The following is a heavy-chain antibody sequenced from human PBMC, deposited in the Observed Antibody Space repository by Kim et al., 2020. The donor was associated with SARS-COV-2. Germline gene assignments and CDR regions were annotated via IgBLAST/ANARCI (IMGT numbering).Heavy chain of an antibody. D-gene: IGHD2-2*01. CDR1: GFTFSSYA. V-gene: IGHV3-64D*06. CDR2: ISSNGGST. J-gene: IGHJ4*02. Sequence: GGSLRLSCSASGFTFSSYAMHWVRQAPGKGLEYVSAISSNGGSTYYADSVKGRFTISRDNSKNTLYLQMSSLRAEDTAVYYCVNSGVDIIVVPPFDYWGQGTLVTVSS. CDR3: VNSGVDIIVVPPFDY.